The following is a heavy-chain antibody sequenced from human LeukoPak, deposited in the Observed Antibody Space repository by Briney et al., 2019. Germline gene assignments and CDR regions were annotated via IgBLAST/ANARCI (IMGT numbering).Heavy chain of an antibody. CDR1: VGSISGSTYY. D-gene: IGHD1-26*01. V-gene: IGHV4-61*02. CDR3: ARDGGSYSLDY. CDR2: IYASGST. J-gene: IGHJ4*02. Sequence: SHTLSLTCTVSVGSISGSTYYWGWIRQPAGKALEWIGRIYASGSTSYNPSLKSRATISVDTSKNQFSLKLSSVTAADTAIYYCARDGGSYSLDYWGRGTLVTVSS.